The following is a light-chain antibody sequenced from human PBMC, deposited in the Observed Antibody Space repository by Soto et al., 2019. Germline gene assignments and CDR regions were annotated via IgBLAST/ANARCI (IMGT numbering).Light chain of an antibody. CDR2: GAS. CDR1: QSVASN. CDR3: HHYNNWPHP. J-gene: IGKJ4*01. Sequence: DIVMTQSPATLSVSPGERATLSCRASQSVASNLAWYQQRPGQAPRLLIYGASTRATGVPVRFSGSGSGTEFTLTISSLQSEDFAVYYCHHYNNWPHPCGGGTKVEIK. V-gene: IGKV3-15*01.